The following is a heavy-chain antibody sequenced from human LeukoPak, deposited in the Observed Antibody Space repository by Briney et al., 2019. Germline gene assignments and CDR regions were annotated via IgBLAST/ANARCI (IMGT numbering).Heavy chain of an antibody. CDR1: GGSISSYY. CDR2: ISSSSSTI. V-gene: IGHV3-48*01. D-gene: IGHD3-22*01. Sequence: ETLSLTCTVSGGSISSYYWSWVRQAPGKGLEWVSYISSSSSTIYYADSVKGRFTISRDNAKNSLYLQMNSLRAEDTAVYYCARDPAPYYYDSSGYDIWGQGTMVTVSS. J-gene: IGHJ3*02. CDR3: ARDPAPYYYDSSGYDI.